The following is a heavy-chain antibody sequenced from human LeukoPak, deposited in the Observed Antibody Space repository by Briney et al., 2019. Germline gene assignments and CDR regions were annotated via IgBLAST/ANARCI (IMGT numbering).Heavy chain of an antibody. J-gene: IGHJ4*02. CDR1: GFTFGDYA. CDR3: TRKNYGSGGGDY. V-gene: IGHV3-49*03. CDR2: IRTKAYGGTT. Sequence: PGGSLRLSCTGSGFTFGDYAISWFRQAPGKGLEWVGFIRTKAYGGTTEYDASLKGRFSLSRDDSKSIAYLQMNSLKTEDTAMYYCTRKNYGSGGGDYWGQGTLVTVSP. D-gene: IGHD3-10*01.